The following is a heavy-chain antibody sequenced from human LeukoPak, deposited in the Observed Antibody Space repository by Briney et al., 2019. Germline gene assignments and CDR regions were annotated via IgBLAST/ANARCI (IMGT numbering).Heavy chain of an antibody. CDR2: IIPIFGTA. CDR3: ARDPLGPNGY. J-gene: IGHJ4*02. V-gene: IGHV1-69*05. D-gene: IGHD4/OR15-4a*01. Sequence: SVKVSCKASGGTFSSYAISWVRQAPGQGLEWMGRIIPIFGTANYAQKFQGRVAITTDESTSTAYMELSSLRSEDTAVYYCARDPLGPNGYWGQGTLVTVSS. CDR1: GGTFSSYA.